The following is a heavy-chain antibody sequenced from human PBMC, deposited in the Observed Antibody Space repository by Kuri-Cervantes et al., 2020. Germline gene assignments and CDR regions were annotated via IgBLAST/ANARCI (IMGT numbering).Heavy chain of an antibody. J-gene: IGHJ4*02. CDR1: GDSVSSSNNH. CDR2: IFGNT. D-gene: IGHD2-15*01. CDR3: ARYRAGAGGNGD. V-gene: IGHV4-61*01. Sequence: SETLSLTCTVSGDSVSSSNNHWSWIRPPPGKGLEWIGYIFGNTNYNPYLKSRFTISVDTSKNQFSLNLRSVTAADTAVYYCARYRAGAGGNGDWGQGTLVTVSS.